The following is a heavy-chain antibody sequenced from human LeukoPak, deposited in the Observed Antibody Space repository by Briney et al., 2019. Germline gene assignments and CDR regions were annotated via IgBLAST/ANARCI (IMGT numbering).Heavy chain of an antibody. CDR1: GFTFSSYW. J-gene: IGHJ4*02. V-gene: IGHV3-74*01. CDR3: VSGSLQSGYNFDY. CDR2: IKYDGSAT. Sequence: GGSLRLSCAASGFTFSSYWMHWIRQVPGKGLVWVSHIKYDGSATNYADSVKGRFTISRDNAKNTLYLQMNSLRAEDTAVYYCVSGSLQSGYNFDYWGQGALVTVSS. D-gene: IGHD3-3*01.